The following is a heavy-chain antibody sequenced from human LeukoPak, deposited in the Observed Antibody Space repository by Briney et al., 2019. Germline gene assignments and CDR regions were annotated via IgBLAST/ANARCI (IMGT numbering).Heavy chain of an antibody. CDR3: AREIAEGFDY. CDR1: GFTFSSYS. CDR2: IGGSSSSL. J-gene: IGHJ4*02. V-gene: IGHV3-21*01. Sequence: PGGSLRLACAASGFTFSSYSMNWVRQAPGKGLEWVSSIGGSSSSLYYADSLKGRFTISRDNAKNSLYLQMNSLRAEDTAVYYCAREIAEGFDYWGQGTLVTVSS.